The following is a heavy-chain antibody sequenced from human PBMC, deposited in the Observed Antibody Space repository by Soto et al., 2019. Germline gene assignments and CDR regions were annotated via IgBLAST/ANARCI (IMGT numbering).Heavy chain of an antibody. V-gene: IGHV1-3*01. CDR3: GSEIDATTVTRLDY. D-gene: IGHD4-17*01. CDR1: GYTFTRCA. J-gene: IGHJ4*02. CDR2: INAGIGDT. Sequence: VQLVQSGAEVRKPGASVQVSCKASGYTFTRCAMHWVRQAPGQRLEWMGWINAGIGDTTYSQKLQGRVTITRDRSATTDYTDLSSLACEDTAVYDRGSEIDATTVTRLDYWGQGTLVTVS.